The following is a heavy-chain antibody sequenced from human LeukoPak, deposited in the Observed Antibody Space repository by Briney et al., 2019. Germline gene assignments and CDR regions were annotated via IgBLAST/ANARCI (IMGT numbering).Heavy chain of an antibody. Sequence: PETPSLTCTVSGGSLSTYYWSWIRQPPGKGRGWIGCIFYSGSTNYSPSLKSRVTISVDTSTNRFSLKLSSVTAADTAAYYCARMDTAMDFFDYWGQGTLVTVSS. D-gene: IGHD5-18*01. CDR2: IFYSGST. CDR1: GGSLSTYY. V-gene: IGHV4-59*01. J-gene: IGHJ4*02. CDR3: ARMDTAMDFFDY.